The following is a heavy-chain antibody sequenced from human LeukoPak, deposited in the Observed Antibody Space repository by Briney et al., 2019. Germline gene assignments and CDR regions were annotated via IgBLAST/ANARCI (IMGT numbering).Heavy chain of an antibody. J-gene: IGHJ4*02. V-gene: IGHV4-38-2*01. CDR1: VYSITSGYH. Sequence: SETLSLTSVLSVYSITSGYHWGWIRQTPGKGLEWSGTMYHSGNINYNPSLNSRVTVSVDTSKNQFSLNLDSVTAADTAVFYCARLLGSVSFSDVWGQGILVTVSS. D-gene: IGHD3-10*01. CDR3: ARLLGSVSFSDV. CDR2: MYHSGNI.